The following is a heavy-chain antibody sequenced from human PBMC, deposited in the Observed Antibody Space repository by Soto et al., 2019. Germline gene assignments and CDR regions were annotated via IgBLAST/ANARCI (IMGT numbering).Heavy chain of an antibody. Sequence: QVQLVESGGGVVQPGRSLRLSCAASGFTFSSYGMHWVRQAPGKGLEWVAVISYDGSNKYYADSVKGRFTISRDNSKNTLYLQMNSLRAEDTAVDYCAKEGQQLVLYYYYGMEVWGQGTTVSVSS. CDR1: GFTFSSYG. V-gene: IGHV3-30*18. J-gene: IGHJ6*02. D-gene: IGHD6-13*01. CDR3: AKEGQQLVLYYYYGMEV. CDR2: ISYDGSNK.